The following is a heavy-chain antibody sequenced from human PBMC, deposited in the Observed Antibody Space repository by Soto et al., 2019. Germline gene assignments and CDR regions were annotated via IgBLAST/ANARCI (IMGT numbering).Heavy chain of an antibody. CDR2: IIPIFGTA. CDR1: GGTFSSYA. J-gene: IGHJ4*02. CDR3: ARDPLYCSSTSCYEIDY. D-gene: IGHD2-2*01. Sequence: SVKVSCKASGGTFSSYAISWVRQAPGQGLEWMGGIIPIFGTANYAQKFQGRVTITADESTSTAYMELSSLRSEDTAVYYCARDPLYCSSTSCYEIDYWGQGTLFTVSS. V-gene: IGHV1-69*13.